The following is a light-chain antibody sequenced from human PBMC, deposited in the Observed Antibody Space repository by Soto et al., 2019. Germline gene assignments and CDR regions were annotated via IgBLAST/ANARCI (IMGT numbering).Light chain of an antibody. Sequence: QSVLTQPPSVSADPGQKVTISCSGSSSNIGNNYVSWYQQLPGTAPKLLIYDNNKRPSGIPDRFSGSKSGTSGTLDITGLQTGDDADYYCATWDGSLPAEVFGGGTKLAVL. CDR1: SSNIGNNY. V-gene: IGLV1-51*01. CDR2: DNN. J-gene: IGLJ2*01. CDR3: ATWDGSLPAEV.